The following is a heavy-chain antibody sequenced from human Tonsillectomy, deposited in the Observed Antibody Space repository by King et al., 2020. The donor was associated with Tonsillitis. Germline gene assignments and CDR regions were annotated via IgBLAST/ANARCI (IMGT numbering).Heavy chain of an antibody. J-gene: IGHJ5*02. CDR1: GGSISNFY. D-gene: IGHD1/OR15-1a*01. CDR2: IYTSGST. CDR3: ARVLNNCWSNLFDP. V-gene: IGHV4-4*07. Sequence: VQLQESGPGLVKPSETLSLTCTVSGGSISNFYWSWIRQPAGKGLEWLGHIYTSGSTNHNPSLKSRVTMSVDTSKNQFSLKLSSVTAADTAVYYCARVLNNCWSNLFDPWGQGTLVTVSS.